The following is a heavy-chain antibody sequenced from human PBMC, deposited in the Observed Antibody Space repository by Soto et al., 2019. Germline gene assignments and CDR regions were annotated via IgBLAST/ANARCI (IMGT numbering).Heavy chain of an antibody. CDR2: INANNGNT. Sequence: ASVKVSCKASGYTFTSYYMHWVRQAPGQGLEWMGRINANNGNTNYAQKLQGRVTMTTDTSTSTAYMELRSLRSDDTAVYYCARQWEPTRNDAFDIWGQGTMVTVSS. J-gene: IGHJ3*02. V-gene: IGHV1-18*04. D-gene: IGHD1-26*01. CDR3: ARQWEPTRNDAFDI. CDR1: GYTFTSYY.